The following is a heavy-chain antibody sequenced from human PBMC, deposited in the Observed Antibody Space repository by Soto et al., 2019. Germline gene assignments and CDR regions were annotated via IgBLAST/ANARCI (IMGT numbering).Heavy chain of an antibody. CDR1: GGSISGSSYY. J-gene: IGHJ4*02. D-gene: IGHD2-15*01. CDR3: ARRDIYGHQAPY. CDR2: IYHSGST. Sequence: QVQLQESGPGLVKPSETLSLTCSVSGGSISGSSYYWGWIRQPPGKGLEWIGSIYHSGSTYDNPSLKIRVTISVDTSKNQFSLKLSSVTAADTAVYYCARRDIYGHQAPYWGQGTLVTVSS. V-gene: IGHV4-39*01.